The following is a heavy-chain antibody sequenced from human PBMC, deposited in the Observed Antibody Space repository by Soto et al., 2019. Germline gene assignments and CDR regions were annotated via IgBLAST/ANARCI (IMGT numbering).Heavy chain of an antibody. D-gene: IGHD2-21*02. CDR1: GFTVSSNY. V-gene: IGHV3-53*01. Sequence: GGSLRLSCAASGFTVSSNYMSWVRQAPGKGLEWVSVIYSGGSTYYADSVKGRFTISRDNSKNTLYLQMNSLRAEDTAVYYCASLSSGVVTAIQWAYFDYWGQGTLVTVSS. CDR2: IYSGGST. J-gene: IGHJ4*02. CDR3: ASLSSGVVTAIQWAYFDY.